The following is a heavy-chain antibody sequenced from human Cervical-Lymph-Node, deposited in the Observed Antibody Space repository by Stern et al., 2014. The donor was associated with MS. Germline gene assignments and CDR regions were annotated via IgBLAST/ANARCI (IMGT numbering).Heavy chain of an antibody. V-gene: IGHV3-7*01. Sequence: VQLVQSGGGLVQPGGSLSLSCAASGFTFSRYWMNWVRQAPGKGLEWVANIKEDGSETYYVDSVKGRFTISRDNAKNSLYLQMNSLRAEDTAVYYCARGSDTWGQGTLVTVSS. D-gene: IGHD2-15*01. J-gene: IGHJ5*02. CDR2: IKEDGSET. CDR1: GFTFSRYW. CDR3: ARGSDT.